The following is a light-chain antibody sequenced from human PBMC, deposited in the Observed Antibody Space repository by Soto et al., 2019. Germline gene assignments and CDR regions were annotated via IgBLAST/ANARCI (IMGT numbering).Light chain of an antibody. CDR3: SSKKSTGSCV. V-gene: IGLV2-14*01. J-gene: IGLJ1*01. CDR2: EVS. CDR1: SSDVGGYNY. Sequence: QSVLTQPASVSGSPGQSITISCTGTSSDVGGYNYVSWYQQHPGKAPKLMIYEVSNRPSGVSNRFSGSKSGNTASLTISGLQVEDEADYYCSSKKSTGSCVFGTGPKLTVL.